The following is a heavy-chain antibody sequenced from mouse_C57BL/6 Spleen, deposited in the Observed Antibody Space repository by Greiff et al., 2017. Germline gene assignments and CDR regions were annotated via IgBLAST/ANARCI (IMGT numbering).Heavy chain of an antibody. Sequence: EVKVVESGGGLVQPGGSLKLSCAASGFTFSDYGMAWVRQAPRKGPEWVAFISNLAYSIYYADTVTGRFTISRENAKNTLYLEMSSLRSEDTAMYYCARRALRYSYYAMDYWGQGTSVTVSS. CDR1: GFTFSDYG. D-gene: IGHD1-1*01. V-gene: IGHV5-15*01. J-gene: IGHJ4*01. CDR3: ARRALRYSYYAMDY. CDR2: ISNLAYSI.